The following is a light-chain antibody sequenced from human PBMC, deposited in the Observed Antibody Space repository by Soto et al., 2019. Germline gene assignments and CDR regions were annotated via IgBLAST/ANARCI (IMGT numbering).Light chain of an antibody. J-gene: IGKJ2*01. CDR2: GAS. CDR3: QQYGSSPPFT. V-gene: IGKV3-20*01. CDR1: QSVSSSY. Sequence: EIVLTQSPGTLSLSPGERATLFCRASQSVSSSYLAWYQQKPGQAPRLLIYGASSRATGIPDRFSGSGSGTGFTLTISRLEPEDFAVYFCQQYGSSPPFTFGQGTKVELK.